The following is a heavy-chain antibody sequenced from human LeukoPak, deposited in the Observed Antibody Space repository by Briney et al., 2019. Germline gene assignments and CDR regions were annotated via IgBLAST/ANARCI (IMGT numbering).Heavy chain of an antibody. D-gene: IGHD4-17*01. CDR1: GYTFTGYY. CDR2: INPNSGGT. V-gene: IGHV1-2*02. Sequence: ASVKVSCKASGYTFTGYYMHWVRQAPGQGLEWMGWINPNSGGTNYAQKFQGRVTMTRDTSISTAYMELSSLRSEDTAVYYCARGPGHDYGDRYYYYYYYMDVWGKGTTVTVSS. CDR3: ARGPGHDYGDRYYYYYYYMDV. J-gene: IGHJ6*03.